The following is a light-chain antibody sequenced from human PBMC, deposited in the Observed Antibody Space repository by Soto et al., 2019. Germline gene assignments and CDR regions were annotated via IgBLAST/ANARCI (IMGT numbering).Light chain of an antibody. V-gene: IGKV1-39*01. Sequence: DIQMTQSPSSLSASVGDRVTITCRASQSISSYLNWYQQKPGKAPKLLIYAASSLQSGVPSRFSGSGSGTDFALTISRLHPEDFATYYCQQSYSTPYTFGHGTKLESK. CDR3: QQSYSTPYT. CDR1: QSISSY. J-gene: IGKJ2*01. CDR2: AAS.